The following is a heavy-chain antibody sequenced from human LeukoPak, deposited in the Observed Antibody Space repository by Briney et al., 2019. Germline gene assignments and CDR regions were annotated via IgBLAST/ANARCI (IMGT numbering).Heavy chain of an antibody. D-gene: IGHD2-15*01. CDR1: GGSFSGYY. V-gene: IGHV4-59*01. CDR2: IYYSGST. Sequence: PSETLSLTCAVYGGSFSGYYWSWIRQPPGKGLEWIGYIYYSGSTNYNPSLKSRVTISVDTSKNQFSLKLSSVTAADTAVYYCAGRYCSGGSCYGVFDIWGQETMVTVSS. J-gene: IGHJ3*02. CDR3: AGRYCSGGSCYGVFDI.